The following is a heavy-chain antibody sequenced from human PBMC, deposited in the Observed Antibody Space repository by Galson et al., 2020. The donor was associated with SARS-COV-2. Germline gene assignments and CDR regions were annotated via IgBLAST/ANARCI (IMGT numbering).Heavy chain of an antibody. J-gene: IGHJ6*03. Sequence: GESLKISCAASGFTFSSYGMHWVRQAPGKGLEWVAVIWYDGSNKYYADSVKGRFTISRDNSKNTLYLQMNSLRAEDTAVYYCAREHGSSWANYYMDVWGKGTTVTVSS. V-gene: IGHV3-33*01. CDR1: GFTFSSYG. CDR3: AREHGSSWANYYMDV. CDR2: IWYDGSNK. D-gene: IGHD6-13*01.